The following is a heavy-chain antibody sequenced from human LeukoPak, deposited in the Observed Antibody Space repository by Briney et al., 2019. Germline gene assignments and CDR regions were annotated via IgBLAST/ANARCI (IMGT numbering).Heavy chain of an antibody. V-gene: IGHV4-59*01. J-gene: IGHJ4*02. CDR2: IYYSGST. CDR3: ARSASPYSSSSDYYYFDY. D-gene: IGHD6-13*01. Sequence: SETLSLTCTVSGGSISSYYWSWIWQPPGKGLEWIGYIYYSGSTNYNPSLKSRVTISVDTSKNQFSLKLSSVTAADTAVYYCARSASPYSSSSDYYYFDYWGQGTLVTVSS. CDR1: GGSISSYY.